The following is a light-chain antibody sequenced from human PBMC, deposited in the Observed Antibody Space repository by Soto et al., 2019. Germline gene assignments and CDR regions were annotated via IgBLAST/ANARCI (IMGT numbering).Light chain of an antibody. CDR2: AAS. Sequence: DIPMTQSPSSLSAAVGDRVTITCRASQSISSYLNWYQQRLGQAPKLLIYAASSLQSGVPSRFSGSGSGTDFTLPISSLQPEDSATYYCQQSYTTPTFGQGTKLEIK. J-gene: IGKJ2*01. CDR3: QQSYTTPT. CDR1: QSISSY. V-gene: IGKV1-39*01.